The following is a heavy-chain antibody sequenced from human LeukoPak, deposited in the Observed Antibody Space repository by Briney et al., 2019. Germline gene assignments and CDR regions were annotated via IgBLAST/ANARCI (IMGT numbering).Heavy chain of an antibody. J-gene: IGHJ6*02. CDR1: GYTFTTYP. V-gene: IGHV7-4-1*02. Sequence: ASVKVSCKASGYTFTTYPINWVRQAPGQGLEWMGWINTNTGNPTYAQGLTGRFVFSLDTSVTTAYLQISSLKPEDTAVYYCARVIKGAYYYALDVWGQGTTVTVSS. CDR3: ARVIKGAYYYALDV. CDR2: INTNTGNP.